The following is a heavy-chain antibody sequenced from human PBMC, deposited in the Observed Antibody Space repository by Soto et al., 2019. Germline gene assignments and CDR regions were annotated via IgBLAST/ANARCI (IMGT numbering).Heavy chain of an antibody. J-gene: IGHJ4*02. CDR3: AKVNSIVGDGDHDY. Sequence: EVQLLESGGGLVQTGGSLRLSCAASGFNFTTYAMSWVRQPPGKGLEWVSGISSSGDIPYYADSVKGRVSISRDQSKKTVYLQMNSLRAEDTAVYYCAKVNSIVGDGDHDYWGQGTLVSVSS. V-gene: IGHV3-23*01. CDR1: GFNFTTYA. CDR2: ISSSGDIP. D-gene: IGHD4-17*01.